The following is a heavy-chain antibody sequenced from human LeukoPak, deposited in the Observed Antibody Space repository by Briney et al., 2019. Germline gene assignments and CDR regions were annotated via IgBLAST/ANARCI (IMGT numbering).Heavy chain of an antibody. J-gene: IGHJ4*02. Sequence: PSGTLSLTCAVSGGSISSSNWWSWVRPPPGKGLEWIGEIYHSGSTNYNPSLKSRVTILEDKSKNHFSLKMSSVTAADTAVYYCARVGPGFDYWGQGTLVTVSS. CDR2: IYHSGST. V-gene: IGHV4-4*02. CDR3: ARVGPGFDY. CDR1: GGSISSSNW. D-gene: IGHD3-16*01.